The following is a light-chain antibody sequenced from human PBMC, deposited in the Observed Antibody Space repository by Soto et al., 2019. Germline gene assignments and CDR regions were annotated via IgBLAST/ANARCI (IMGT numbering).Light chain of an antibody. CDR3: NSYAGYINFGYV. V-gene: IGLV2-8*01. J-gene: IGLJ1*01. Sequence: QSVLTQPPSASGSPGQSVSISCTGTSSNIGAYKYVSWYQQHPGQAPRLIIYEVNERPSVVPDRFSGSKSGNTASLTVSGLHAEEEADYYCNSYAGYINFGYVFGTGTKVTVL. CDR2: EVN. CDR1: SSNIGAYKY.